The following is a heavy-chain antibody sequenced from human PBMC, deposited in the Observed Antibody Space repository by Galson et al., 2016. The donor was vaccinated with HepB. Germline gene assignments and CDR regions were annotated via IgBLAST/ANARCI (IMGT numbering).Heavy chain of an antibody. D-gene: IGHD4-23*01. J-gene: IGHJ3*02. CDR1: GLSVRNNY. CDR3: ARDLPVETAGGFDI. CDR2: MYIGGSK. Sequence: SLRLSCAASGLSVRNNYISWVRQAPGRGPEAVSVMYIGGSKYYSESVRGRFTMSSDNSKNTVYLQMHNLRAEDTAVYYCARDLPVETAGGFDIWGQGTMVTVSS. V-gene: IGHV3-53*01.